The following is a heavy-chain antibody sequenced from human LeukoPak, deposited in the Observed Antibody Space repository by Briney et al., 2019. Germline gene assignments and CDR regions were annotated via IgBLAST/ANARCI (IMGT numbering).Heavy chain of an antibody. CDR1: GGSFSGYY. Sequence: SETLSLTCAVYGGSFSGYYWSWIRQPPGKGLEWIGEINHSGSTNYNPSLKSRVTISVDTSKNQFSLKLSSVTAADTAVYYCARGLNYYDSSGYPYYFDYWGQGTLVTVSS. CDR3: ARGLNYYDSSGYPYYFDY. D-gene: IGHD3-22*01. J-gene: IGHJ4*02. CDR2: INHSGST. V-gene: IGHV4-34*01.